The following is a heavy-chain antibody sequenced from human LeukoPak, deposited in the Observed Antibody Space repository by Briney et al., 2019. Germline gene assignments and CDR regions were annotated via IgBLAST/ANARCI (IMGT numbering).Heavy chain of an antibody. CDR2: INHSGST. J-gene: IGHJ4*02. D-gene: IGHD3-9*01. CDR3: ARRSSRYFDWSRGGYFDY. Sequence: PSETLSLTCAVYGGSFSGYYWSWIRQPPGKGLEWIGEINHSGSTNYNPSLKSRVTISVDTSKNQFSLKLSSVTAADTAVYYCARRSSRYFDWSRGGYFDYWGQGTLVTVSS. V-gene: IGHV4-34*01. CDR1: GGSFSGYY.